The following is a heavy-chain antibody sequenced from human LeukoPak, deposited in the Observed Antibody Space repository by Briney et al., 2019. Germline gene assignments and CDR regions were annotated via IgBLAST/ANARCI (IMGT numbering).Heavy chain of an antibody. Sequence: GGSLRLSCAASGFTFSSYSMNWVRQAPGKGLEWVSSISSSSSYIYYADSVKGRFTISRDNAKNSLYLQINSLRAEDTAVYYCARHGDRWVTGTPFDYWGQGTLVTVSS. V-gene: IGHV3-21*01. CDR1: GFTFSSYS. CDR2: ISSSSSYI. J-gene: IGHJ4*02. D-gene: IGHD1-20*01. CDR3: ARHGDRWVTGTPFDY.